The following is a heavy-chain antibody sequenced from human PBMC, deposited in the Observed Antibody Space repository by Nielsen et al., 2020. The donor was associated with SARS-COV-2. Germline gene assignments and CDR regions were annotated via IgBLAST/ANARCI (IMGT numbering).Heavy chain of an antibody. D-gene: IGHD3-16*01. CDR1: GFTFSNTW. V-gene: IGHV3-15*05. J-gene: IGHJ4*02. Sequence: GESLKISCTASGFTFSNTWMTWVRQAPGKGLEWVGRIKSKTDGGTTDYAGPVKDRFSISRDDSRNTLYLQMNSLKTEDTAVYYCATRGNDYWGQGTLVTVSS. CDR3: ATRGNDY. CDR2: IKSKTDGGTT.